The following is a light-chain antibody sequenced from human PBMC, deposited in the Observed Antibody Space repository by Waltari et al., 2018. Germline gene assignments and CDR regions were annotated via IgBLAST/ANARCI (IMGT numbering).Light chain of an antibody. J-gene: IGKJ3*01. V-gene: IGKV1-9*01. CDR2: AAS. CDR1: QGISSY. Sequence: IQLTQSPSSLSASVGARVTITCRASQGISSYLAWYQQKPGKAPKLLIYAASTLQNGVPSRFSGSGSGTDFTLTISSLQPEDFATYYCQQLNSYPPFTFGPGTKVDIK. CDR3: QQLNSYPPFT.